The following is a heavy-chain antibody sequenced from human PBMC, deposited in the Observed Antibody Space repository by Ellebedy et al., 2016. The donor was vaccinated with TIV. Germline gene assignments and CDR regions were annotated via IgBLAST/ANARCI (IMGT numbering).Heavy chain of an antibody. CDR1: GGSFSGYY. Sequence: SETLSLXCAVYGGSFSGYYWSWIRQPPGKGLEWIGEINHSGSTNYNPSLKSRVTISVDTSKNQFSLKLSSVTAADTAVYYCATDDSISWFYVWGQGTLVTVSS. D-gene: IGHD6-13*01. V-gene: IGHV4-34*01. CDR2: INHSGST. CDR3: ATDDSISWFYV. J-gene: IGHJ5*02.